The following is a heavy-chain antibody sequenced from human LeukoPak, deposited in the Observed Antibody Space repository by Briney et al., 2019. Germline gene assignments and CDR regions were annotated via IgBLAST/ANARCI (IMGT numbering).Heavy chain of an antibody. Sequence: GASVQVSCKASGGTFSSYAISWVRQAPGQGLEWMGGIIPIFGTANYAQKFQGRVTITADESTSTAYMELSSLRSEDTAVYYCARGDYGGFDYWGQGTLVTVCS. D-gene: IGHD4-23*01. V-gene: IGHV1-69*13. CDR3: ARGDYGGFDY. CDR1: GGTFSSYA. CDR2: IIPIFGTA. J-gene: IGHJ4*02.